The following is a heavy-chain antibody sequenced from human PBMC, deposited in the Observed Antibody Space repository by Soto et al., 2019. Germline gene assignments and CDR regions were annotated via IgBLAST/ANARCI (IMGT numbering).Heavy chain of an antibody. D-gene: IGHD3-10*01. CDR1: GGTFSSYA. CDR3: ARAGMGSGSYPPHYYGMDV. J-gene: IGHJ6*02. Sequence: SVKVSCKASGGTFSSYAMSWVRRARGQGLEWMGGIIPIFGTANYAQKFQGRVTITADKSTSTAYMELSSLRSEDTAVYYCARAGMGSGSYPPHYYGMDVWGQGTTVTVS. V-gene: IGHV1-69*06. CDR2: IIPIFGTA.